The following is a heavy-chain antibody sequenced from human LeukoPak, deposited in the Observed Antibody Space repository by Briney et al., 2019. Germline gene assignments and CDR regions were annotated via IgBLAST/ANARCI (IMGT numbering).Heavy chain of an antibody. CDR3: ARDSAGYCSGGSCSHYYYYMDV. CDR1: GFTFSSYS. CDR2: ISSSSSYI. Sequence: GGSLGLSCAASGFTFSSYSMNWVRQAPGKGLEWVSSISSSSSYIYYADSVKGRFTISRDNAKNSLYLQMNSLRAEDTAVYYCARDSAGYCSGGSCSHYYYYMDVWGKGTTVTVSS. D-gene: IGHD2-15*01. V-gene: IGHV3-21*01. J-gene: IGHJ6*03.